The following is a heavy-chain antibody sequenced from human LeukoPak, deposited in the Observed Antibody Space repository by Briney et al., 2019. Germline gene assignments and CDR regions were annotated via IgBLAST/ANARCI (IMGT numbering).Heavy chain of an antibody. D-gene: IGHD5-24*01. CDR2: IWYDGSNK. CDR1: GFTFSSYG. V-gene: IGHV3-33*01. J-gene: IGHJ3*01. CDR3: ARDASSMATTP. Sequence: GRSLRLSCAASGFTFSSYGMHWVRQAPGKGLEGVAVIWYDGSNKYYADSVKDRFTISRDNSKNTLYLQMNSLRAEDTAVYYCARDASSMATTPWGQGTMVTVSS.